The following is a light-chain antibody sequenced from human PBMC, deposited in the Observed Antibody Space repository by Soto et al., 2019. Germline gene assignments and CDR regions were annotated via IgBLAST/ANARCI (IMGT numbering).Light chain of an antibody. CDR2: WAS. V-gene: IGKV4-1*01. CDR3: QQNFRPWT. Sequence: DIVMTQSPDSLAVSLGERATINCKSSQSVLYSSNNKNYLAWYQQKPGQPPKLLIYWASTRESGVPDRFSGRGSGTDFPLTISGLQADDVADYYCQQNFRPWTFGQGTKVEIK. J-gene: IGKJ1*01. CDR1: QSVLYSSNNKNY.